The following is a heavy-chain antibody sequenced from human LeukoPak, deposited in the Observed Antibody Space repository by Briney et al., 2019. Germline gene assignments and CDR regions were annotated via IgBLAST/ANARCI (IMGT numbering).Heavy chain of an antibody. D-gene: IGHD3-3*01. CDR2: IYHSGST. V-gene: IGHV4-30-2*01. J-gene: IGHJ4*02. CDR3: ARAVYDFWCGLAYYFDY. Sequence: PSETLSLTCAVSGGSISSGGYSWSWIRQPPGKGLEWIGYIYHSGSTYYNPSLKSRVTISVDRSKNQFSLKLSSVTAADTAVYYCARAVYDFWCGLAYYFDYWGQGTLVTVSS. CDR1: GGSISSGGYS.